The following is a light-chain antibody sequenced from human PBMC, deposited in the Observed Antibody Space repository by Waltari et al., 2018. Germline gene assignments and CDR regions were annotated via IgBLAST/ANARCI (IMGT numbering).Light chain of an antibody. CDR1: QSVGRY. CDR2: DSS. J-gene: IGKJ5*01. V-gene: IGKV3-11*01. CDR3: QQRSVWPPVT. Sequence: IVLTQSPGTLSVFPGERATLSCRASQSVGRYLAWYQQRPGQAPRLLIDDSSTRATGVPARFSGSGSGTDCTLTISSPEPEDSAVYYCQQRSVWPPVTFGPGTRLEIK.